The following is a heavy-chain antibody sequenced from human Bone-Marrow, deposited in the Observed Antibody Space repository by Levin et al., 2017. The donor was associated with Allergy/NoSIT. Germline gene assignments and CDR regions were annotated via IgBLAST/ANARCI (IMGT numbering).Heavy chain of an antibody. V-gene: IGHV1-3*01. Sequence: GESLKISCKASGNTFSTYAMHWVRQAPGQRLEWMGRINAGNGNTKYSQKFQGRVTITWDTTADTAFLELGSLRSEDTAVYYCARTDEPADIVVRPWFDPWGQGTLVTVSS. D-gene: IGHD2-2*01. J-gene: IGHJ5*02. CDR2: INAGNGNT. CDR1: GNTFSTYA. CDR3: ARTDEPADIVVRPWFDP.